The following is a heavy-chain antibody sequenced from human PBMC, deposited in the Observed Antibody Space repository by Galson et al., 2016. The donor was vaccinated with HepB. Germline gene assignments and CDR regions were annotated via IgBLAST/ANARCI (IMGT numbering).Heavy chain of an antibody. CDR1: VFTFSSHT. V-gene: IGHV3-23*01. Sequence: LRLSCASSVFTFSSHTMSWVRQAPGKGLEWVSSISDGYGGTYYTYSVTRRFTIPRDNSKNTVYLQMNLLRADDTAVYDYAKDRFYDTHTYWGNAFDNWGQGTMVTVSS. J-gene: IGHJ3*02. D-gene: IGHD2/OR15-2a*01. CDR2: ISDGYGGT. CDR3: AKDRFYDTHTYWGNAFDN.